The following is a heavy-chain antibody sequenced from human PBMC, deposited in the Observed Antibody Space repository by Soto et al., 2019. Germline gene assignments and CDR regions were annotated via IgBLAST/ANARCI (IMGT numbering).Heavy chain of an antibody. CDR2: IYPGDSDT. CDR3: ARLSDSSRAFPGYYYYGMEV. V-gene: IGHV5-51*01. J-gene: IGHJ6*02. Sequence: GESLKISCKGSGYSFTSYWIGWVRQMPGKGLEWMGIIYPGDSDTRYSPSFQGQVTISADKSISTAYLQWSSLKASDTAMYYCARLSDSSRAFPGYYYYGMEVWGQGNTV. CDR1: GYSFTSYW. D-gene: IGHD6-13*01.